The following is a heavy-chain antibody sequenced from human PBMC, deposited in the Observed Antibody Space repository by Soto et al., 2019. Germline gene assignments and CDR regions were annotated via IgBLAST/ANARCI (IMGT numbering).Heavy chain of an antibody. V-gene: IGHV4-34*01. CDR2: IDHSGST. J-gene: IGHJ6*03. CDR1: GGSFSGYY. Sequence: QVQLQQWGAGLLKPSETLSLTCAVYGGSFSGYYWSWIRQPPGKGLEWIGEIDHSGSTNYNPSLKSRVTRSVDTSKNQFSLKLSSVTTADTAVCYCARGSREWLRFTGGYYYYYMDVWGKGTTVTVSS. D-gene: IGHD5-12*01. CDR3: ARGSREWLRFTGGYYYYYMDV.